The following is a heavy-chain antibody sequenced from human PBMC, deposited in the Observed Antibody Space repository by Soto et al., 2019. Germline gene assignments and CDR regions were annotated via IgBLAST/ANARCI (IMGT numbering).Heavy chain of an antibody. CDR1: GGSVCSDY. V-gene: IGHV4-59*02. D-gene: IGHD5-18*01. J-gene: IGHJ4*02. CDR2: IYYNGNT. Sequence: SETPSLSCTVSGGSVCSDYWTWIRQPPGERLEWIGYIYYNGNTNYNSSLKSRVTISIDTSKNQFSLKLNSVTAADTAVYFCARLAYSSGFTFDYWGRGTLVTVSS. CDR3: ARLAYSSGFTFDY.